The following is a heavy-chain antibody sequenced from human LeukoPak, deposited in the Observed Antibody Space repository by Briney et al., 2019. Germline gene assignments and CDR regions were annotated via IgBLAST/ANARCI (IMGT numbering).Heavy chain of an antibody. CDR3: AKDDIVVVPAAHCYYGMDV. J-gene: IGHJ6*02. Sequence: GGSLRLSCAASGFTFSSYAMSWVRQAPGKGLEWVSAISGSGGSTYYADSVKGRFTISRDNSKNTLYLQMNSLRAEDTAVYYCAKDDIVVVPAAHCYYGMDVWGQGTTVTVSS. CDR2: ISGSGGST. D-gene: IGHD2-2*01. V-gene: IGHV3-23*01. CDR1: GFTFSSYA.